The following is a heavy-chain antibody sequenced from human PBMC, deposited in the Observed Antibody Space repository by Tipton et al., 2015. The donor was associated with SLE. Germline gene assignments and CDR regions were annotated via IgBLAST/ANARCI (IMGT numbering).Heavy chain of an antibody. CDR2: IKHDGSEK. D-gene: IGHD6-13*01. V-gene: IGHV3-7*04. J-gene: IGHJ5*02. CDR1: GFTFSNYW. Sequence: SLRLSCAASGFTFSNYWMIWVRQAPGKGLEWVANIKHDGSEKYYVDSVKGRFTISRDNAKNSLYLQMNSLRAEDTAIYYCARGLAASGPWVQGTLVTVSS. CDR3: ARGLAASGP.